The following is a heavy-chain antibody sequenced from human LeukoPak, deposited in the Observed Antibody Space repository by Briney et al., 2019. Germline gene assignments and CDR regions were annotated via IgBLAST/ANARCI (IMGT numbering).Heavy chain of an antibody. CDR1: GFTFNDYG. D-gene: IGHD3-9*01. V-gene: IGHV3-20*04. CDR3: ARDILTGYYVDY. CDR2: INWNGASI. J-gene: IGHJ4*02. Sequence: GGSLRLSCAASGFTFNDYGMSWVRQSPGKGLEWVSGINWNGASIGYADSVRGRFTISRDNAMNSLSLQMNSLRAEDTALYYCARDILTGYYVDYWGQGTLVTVSS.